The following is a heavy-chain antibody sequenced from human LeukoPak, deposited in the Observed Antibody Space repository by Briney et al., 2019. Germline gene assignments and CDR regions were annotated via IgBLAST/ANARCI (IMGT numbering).Heavy chain of an antibody. V-gene: IGHV3-9*01. CDR3: AKEDANNWFDP. CDR2: ISWNSGSI. CDR1: GFTFDDYA. J-gene: IGHJ5*02. Sequence: HPGGSLRLSCAASGFTFDDYAMHWVRQAPGKGLEWVSGISWNSGSIGYADSVKGRFTISRDNAKNSLYLQMNSLRAEDTALYYCAKEDANNWFDPWGQGTLVTVSS.